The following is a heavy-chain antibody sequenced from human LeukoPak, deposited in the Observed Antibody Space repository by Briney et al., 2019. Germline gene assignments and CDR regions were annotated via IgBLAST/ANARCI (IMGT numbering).Heavy chain of an antibody. CDR1: GFTISHYW. CDR2: SNSDESVT. V-gene: IGHV3-74*01. D-gene: IGHD3-16*01. CDR3: ARGGSYDYVWGSYPSDY. J-gene: IGHJ4*02. Sequence: GGSLRLSCAASGFTISHYWMHWVRQAPGKGLVWVSRSNSDESVTTYADSVKGRFTFSRDNAKNTLYLQMNSLRVDDTAVYYCARGGSYDYVWGSYPSDYWGQGTLVTVSS.